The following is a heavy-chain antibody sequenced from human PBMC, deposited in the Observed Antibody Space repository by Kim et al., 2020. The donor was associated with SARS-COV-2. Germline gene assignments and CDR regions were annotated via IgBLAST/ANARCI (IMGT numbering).Heavy chain of an antibody. J-gene: IGHJ4*02. D-gene: IGHD3-10*01. V-gene: IGHV3-7*03. CDR3: ASLDSAQVPGVF. Sequence: KYYVASVKGRFTMSRDNAKNSLYLEMTSLRPEDTALYYCASLDSAQVPGVFWGQGTLVTVSS. CDR2: K.